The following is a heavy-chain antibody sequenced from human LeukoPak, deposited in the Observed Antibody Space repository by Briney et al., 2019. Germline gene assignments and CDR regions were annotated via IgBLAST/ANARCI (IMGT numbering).Heavy chain of an antibody. Sequence: PSETLSLTRAVYGGSFSGYYWSWIREPPGKGLEWIGEINPSGRTNYNPSLKGRVPLLVEKSKNQVSLKLSSFAAAGPAVYYRWRGQKYTSGYTGTELGSRYFDYWGQGTLVSVSS. CDR2: INPSGRT. J-gene: IGHJ4*02. V-gene: IGHV4-34*01. CDR3: WRGQKYTSGYTGTELGSRYFDY. D-gene: IGHD5-18*01. CDR1: GGSFSGYY.